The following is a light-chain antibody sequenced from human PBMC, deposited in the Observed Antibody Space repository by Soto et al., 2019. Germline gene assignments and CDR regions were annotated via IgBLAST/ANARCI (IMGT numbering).Light chain of an antibody. CDR2: TAS. CDR1: QGIRND. V-gene: IGKV1-6*01. CDR3: LQDYNYPYS. Sequence: AIQMTQSPSSLSASVGDRITITCRASQGIRNDLGWYQQKPGQAPKLLIYTASNLQSGVPSRFSGSGSGTDFTLTISSLQPEDFATYYCLQDYNYPYSFGQGTKLEIK. J-gene: IGKJ2*01.